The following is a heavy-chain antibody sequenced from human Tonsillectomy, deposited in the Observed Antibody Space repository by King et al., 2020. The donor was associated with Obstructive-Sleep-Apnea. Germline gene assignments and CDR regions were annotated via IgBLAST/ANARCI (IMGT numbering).Heavy chain of an antibody. J-gene: IGHJ4*02. CDR2: ISSSGSTI. Sequence: VQLVESGGGLVKPGGSLRLSCAASGFTFSDYYMSWIRQAPGKGLAWVSYISSSGSTIYYADSVKGRFTISRDNAKNSLYLQMNSLRAEDTAVYYCARDSLAVALSKYYFDYWGQGTLVTVSS. CDR1: GFTFSDYY. D-gene: IGHD6-19*01. V-gene: IGHV3-11*01. CDR3: ARDSLAVALSKYYFDY.